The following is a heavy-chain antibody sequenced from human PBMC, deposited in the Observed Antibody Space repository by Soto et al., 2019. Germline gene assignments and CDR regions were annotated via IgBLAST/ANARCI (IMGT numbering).Heavy chain of an antibody. CDR3: AKGSLGDYDYYGMDV. D-gene: IGHD3-16*01. J-gene: IGHJ6*04. V-gene: IGHV3-30*18. CDR2: VSYDGSNE. CDR1: GFTLSANV. Sequence: QVQLVESGGGVVQPGRSLRLSCAASGFTLSANVMHWVRQAPGKGLEWVAGVSYDGSNEYYVDSVKGRFTISRDNSKNTLFLQMNNVRPEDTALYFCAKGSLGDYDYYGMDVWGEGTTVNVSS.